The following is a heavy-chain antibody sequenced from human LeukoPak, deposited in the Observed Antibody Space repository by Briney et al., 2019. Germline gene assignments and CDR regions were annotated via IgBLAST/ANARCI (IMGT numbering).Heavy chain of an antibody. V-gene: IGHV3-23*01. D-gene: IGHD6-13*01. CDR1: GFTFSSYG. CDR2: ISGSGGST. J-gene: IGHJ4*02. Sequence: GGTLRLSCAASGFTFSSYGMSWVRQAPGKGLEWVSAISGSGGSTYYADSVKGRFTISRDNSKNTLYLQMDSLRAEDAAVYYCAKRGTIITAAAYYFDYWGQGTLVTVSS. CDR3: AKRGTIITAAAYYFDY.